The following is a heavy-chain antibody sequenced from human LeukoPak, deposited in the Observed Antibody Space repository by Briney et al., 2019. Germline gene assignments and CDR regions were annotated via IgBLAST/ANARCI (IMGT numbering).Heavy chain of an antibody. D-gene: IGHD2-15*01. V-gene: IGHV1-8*02. CDR3: ARKARVSSQTRYCSGGSCYLYWFDP. Sequence: ASVKVSCKASGYTFTSYYMHWVRQATGQGLEWMGWTNPNSGNTGYAQKFQGRVTMTRNTSISTAYMELSSLRSEDTAVYYCARKARVSSQTRYCSGGSCYLYWFDPWGQGTLVTVSS. J-gene: IGHJ5*02. CDR2: TNPNSGNT. CDR1: GYTFTSYY.